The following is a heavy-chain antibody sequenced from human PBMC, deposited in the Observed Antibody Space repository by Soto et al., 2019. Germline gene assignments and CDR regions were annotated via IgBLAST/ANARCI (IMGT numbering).Heavy chain of an antibody. Sequence: QVQLVESGGGVVQPGRSLRLSCAASGFTFSSYDMHWVRQAPGKGLEWVAVIWYDGSNKYYADSVKGRFTISRDNSKNTLYLQMNSLRAEDTAVYYCARGLYSSGWYQSGDYWGQGTLVTVSS. D-gene: IGHD6-19*01. CDR3: ARGLYSSGWYQSGDY. J-gene: IGHJ4*02. CDR1: GFTFSSYD. V-gene: IGHV3-33*01. CDR2: IWYDGSNK.